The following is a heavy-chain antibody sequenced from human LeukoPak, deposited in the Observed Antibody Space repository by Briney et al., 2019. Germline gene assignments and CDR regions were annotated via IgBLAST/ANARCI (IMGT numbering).Heavy chain of an antibody. D-gene: IGHD1-1*01. Sequence: PGGSLRLSCAASGFTFSSYAMHWVRQAPGKGLEWVAVISYDGSNKYYADSVKGRFTISRDNSKNTLYLQMNSLRAEDTAVYYCARGGIRLESVLDYYGMDVWGQGTTVTVSS. CDR1: GFTFSSYA. V-gene: IGHV3-30*04. J-gene: IGHJ6*02. CDR3: ARGGIRLESVLDYYGMDV. CDR2: ISYDGSNK.